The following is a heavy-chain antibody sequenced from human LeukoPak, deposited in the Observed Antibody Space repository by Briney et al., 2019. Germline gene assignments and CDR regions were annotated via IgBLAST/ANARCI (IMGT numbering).Heavy chain of an antibody. V-gene: IGHV1-2*02. CDR3: ARDRPYRSSTLDV. CDR1: GYTFTGYD. Sequence: ASVKVSCKASGYTFTGYDMHWVRQAPGQGLEWMGWINPNSGGTNYAQKFQGRVTMTRDTSISTAYMDLSRLRSDDTAVYYCARDRPYRSSTLDVWGQGTTVTVSS. CDR2: INPNSGGT. J-gene: IGHJ6*02. D-gene: IGHD6-13*01.